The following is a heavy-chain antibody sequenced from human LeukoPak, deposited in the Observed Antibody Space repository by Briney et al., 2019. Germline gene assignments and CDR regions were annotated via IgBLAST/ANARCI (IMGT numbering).Heavy chain of an antibody. Sequence: GRSLRLSCAASGFTFDDYAMHWVRQAPGKGLEWVSGISWNSGSIGYADSVKGRFTISRDNAKNSLYLQMNSLRAEDTALYYCAKNQEPEYLGQGTLVTVSA. J-gene: IGHJ4*02. V-gene: IGHV3-9*01. CDR1: GFTFDDYA. CDR2: ISWNSGSI. CDR3: AKNQEPEY. D-gene: IGHD1-14*01.